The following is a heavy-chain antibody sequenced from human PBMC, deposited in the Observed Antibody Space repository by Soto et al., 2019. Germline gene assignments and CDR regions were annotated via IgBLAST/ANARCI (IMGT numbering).Heavy chain of an antibody. CDR2: ISAYNGNT. CDR3: ARDQMGYSSSWFLTPHCFGP. V-gene: IGHV1-18*01. D-gene: IGHD6-13*01. CDR1: GYTFTSYG. Sequence: GALVKVSCKASGYTFTSYGISWVRQAPGQGLEWMGWISAYNGNTNYAQELQGRVTMTTDTSTSTAYMELRSLRSDNTAVYYCARDQMGYSSSWFLTPHCFGPWGQGTLVTVSS. J-gene: IGHJ5*02.